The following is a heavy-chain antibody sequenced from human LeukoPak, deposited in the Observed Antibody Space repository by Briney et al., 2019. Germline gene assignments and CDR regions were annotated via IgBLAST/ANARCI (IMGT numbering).Heavy chain of an antibody. Sequence: GGSLRLSCAASGFTFSNAWMTWVRQAPGKGLEWVGRIKSNSDGGTADYAAPVKGRFTISRDDSKNTLYLQMNSLKTEDTAVYYCTTFSGLENWFDPGAQGTLVTVP. CDR3: TTFSGLENWFDP. D-gene: IGHD2/OR15-2a*01. CDR1: GFTFSNAW. CDR2: IKSNSDGGTA. J-gene: IGHJ5*02. V-gene: IGHV3-15*01.